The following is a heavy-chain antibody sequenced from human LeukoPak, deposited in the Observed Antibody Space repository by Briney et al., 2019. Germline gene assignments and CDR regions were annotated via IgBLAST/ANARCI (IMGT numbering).Heavy chain of an antibody. D-gene: IGHD5-12*01. CDR3: AKDLTRGYTYGLEGDY. CDR1: GFIFSSYG. J-gene: IGHJ4*02. CDR2: IRYDGNNK. V-gene: IGHV3-30*02. Sequence: PGGSLRLSCAASGFIFSSYGMHWVRQAPGKGLEWVAFIRYDGNNKYYTDSVKGRFIISRDNSKNTLYLQMNSLRAEDTAVYYCAKDLTRGYTYGLEGDYWGQGTLVTVSS.